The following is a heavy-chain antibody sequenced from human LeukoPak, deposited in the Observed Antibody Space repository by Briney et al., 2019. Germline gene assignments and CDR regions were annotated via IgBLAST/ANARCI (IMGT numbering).Heavy chain of an antibody. V-gene: IGHV4-59*01. Sequence: SETLSLTCTVSGGSISSYYWSWIRQPPGKGLEWIGYIYYSGSTNYNPSLKSRVTISVDTSKNQFSLKLSSVTAADTAVYYCARDFRGGTGGLDYWGQGTLVSVSS. J-gene: IGHJ4*02. CDR3: ARDFRGGTGGLDY. D-gene: IGHD3/OR15-3a*01. CDR1: GGSISSYY. CDR2: IYYSGST.